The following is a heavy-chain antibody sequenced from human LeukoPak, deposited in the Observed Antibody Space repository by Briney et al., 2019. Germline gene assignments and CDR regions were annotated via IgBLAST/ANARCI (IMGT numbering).Heavy chain of an antibody. CDR2: IIPIFGTA. CDR3: ARGPPDLSGYSDY. D-gene: IGHD3-22*01. V-gene: IGHV1-69*05. J-gene: IGHJ4*02. CDR1: GGTFSSYA. Sequence: SVKVSCKASGGTFSSYAISWVRQAPGQGLEWIGRIIPIFGTANYAQKFQGRVTITTDESTSTAYMELSSLRSEDTAVYYCARGPPDLSGYSDYWGQGTLVTVSS.